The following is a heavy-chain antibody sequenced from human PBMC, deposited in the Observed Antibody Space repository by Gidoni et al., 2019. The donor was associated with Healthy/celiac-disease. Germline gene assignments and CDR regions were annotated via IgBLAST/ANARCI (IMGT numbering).Heavy chain of an antibody. CDR2: ISGSGGST. J-gene: IGHJ5*02. D-gene: IGHD5-12*01. Sequence: EGQLLESGGGWVQPGGSLRLSCVASGFTFSSYAMSWVRQAPGKGLEWVSAISGSGGSTYYADSVKGRFTISRDNSKNTLYLQMNSLRAEDTAVYYCAKMRWLGSDNWFDPWGQGTLVTVSS. CDR3: AKMRWLGSDNWFDP. CDR1: GFTFSSYA. V-gene: IGHV3-23*01.